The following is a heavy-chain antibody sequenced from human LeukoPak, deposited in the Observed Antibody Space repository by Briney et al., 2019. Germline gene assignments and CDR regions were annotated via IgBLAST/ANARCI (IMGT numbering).Heavy chain of an antibody. Sequence: GGSLRLSCAASGFTFSRYWINWVRQAPGKGLEWVANIKLDGSEKYYVDSVKGRFTISRDNAKNSLYLQMNSLRAEDTAVYYCARIGEDTATSFFDYWGQGTMVTVSS. D-gene: IGHD5-18*01. J-gene: IGHJ4*02. CDR1: GFTFSRYW. CDR2: IKLDGSEK. CDR3: ARIGEDTATSFFDY. V-gene: IGHV3-7*01.